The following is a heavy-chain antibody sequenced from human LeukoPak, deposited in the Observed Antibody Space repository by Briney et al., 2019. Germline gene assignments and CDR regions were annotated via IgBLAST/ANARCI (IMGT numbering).Heavy chain of an antibody. V-gene: IGHV3-7*03. CDR2: IKQDESEK. CDR1: GFSFSNYW. J-gene: IGHJ4*02. D-gene: IGHD1-26*01. CDR3: ARLVGDVTTWDC. Sequence: GGSLRLSCTASGFSFSNYWMSWVRQAPGKGLEWVASIKQDESEKYYVDSVKGRFTTSRDNAKSSLYLQMNALRGEDTAVYYCARLVGDVTTWDCWGQGTLDTVSS.